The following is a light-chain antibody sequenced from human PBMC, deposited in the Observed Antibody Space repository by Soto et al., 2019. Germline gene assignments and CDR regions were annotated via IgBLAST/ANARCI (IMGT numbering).Light chain of an antibody. CDR3: QSYDSSLSVV. V-gene: IGLV1-40*01. Sequence: QSVLTQPPSVSGAPGQRVTVSCTGSGSTIGAGYDVHWYQQLPGTAPKLLIYNNNNRPSGVPDRFSGSKSGTSASLAVSGLQAEDEADYYCQSYDSSLSVVFGGGTKLTVL. J-gene: IGLJ2*01. CDR1: GSTIGAGYD. CDR2: NNN.